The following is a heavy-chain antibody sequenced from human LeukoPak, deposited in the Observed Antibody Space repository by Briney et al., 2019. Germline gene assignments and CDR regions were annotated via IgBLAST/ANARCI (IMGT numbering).Heavy chain of an antibody. CDR2: IYYSGST. V-gene: IGHV4-59*01. D-gene: IGHD5-24*01. Sequence: SETLSLTCTVSGGSISSYNWSCIRQPPRERLESIVYIYYSGSTNYNPSLKSRVTISVDTSKIRFSLKLSSVTAADTAVYHCARVRSRDGYLYFDYWGQGTLVTVSS. J-gene: IGHJ4*02. CDR3: ARVRSRDGYLYFDY. CDR1: GGSISSYN.